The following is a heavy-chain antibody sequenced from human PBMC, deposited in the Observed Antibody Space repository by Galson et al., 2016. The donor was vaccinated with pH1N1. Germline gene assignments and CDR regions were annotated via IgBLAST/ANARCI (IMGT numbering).Heavy chain of an antibody. J-gene: IGHJ4*02. D-gene: IGHD5-18*01. CDR3: ARAETAMDLFDY. V-gene: IGHV4-4*07. Sequence: SETLSLTCTVSGGSINNYYWTRIRQPAGKGLEWIGRIYSSGSTKYNPSLKSRVTMVIDKSKNHFSLKLRSVTAADSAMYFCARAETAMDLFDYWGQGILVTVSS. CDR2: IYSSGST. CDR1: GGSINNYY.